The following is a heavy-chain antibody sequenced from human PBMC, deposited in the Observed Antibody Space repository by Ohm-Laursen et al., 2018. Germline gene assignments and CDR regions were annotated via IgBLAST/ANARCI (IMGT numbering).Heavy chain of an antibody. D-gene: IGHD4-17*01. CDR1: GGSISSGDYY. V-gene: IGHV4-31*01. J-gene: IGHJ4*02. CDR3: ARGLRHNFDY. CDR2: IFYGGST. Sequence: SQTLSLTCSVSGGSISSGDYYWSWIRQHPGKGLVWIGNIFYGGSTYYNPSLRSLVSMSVDTSKNQFSLKLSSVTAADTAVYYCARGLRHNFDYWGQGTLVTVSS.